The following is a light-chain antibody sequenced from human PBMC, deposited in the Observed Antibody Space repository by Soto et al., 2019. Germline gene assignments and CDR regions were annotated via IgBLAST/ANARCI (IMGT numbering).Light chain of an antibody. CDR1: PSVSSSY. CDR2: GAS. V-gene: IGKV3-20*01. J-gene: IGKJ3*01. Sequence: EIVLTQSPGTLSLAPGERATLSCRTSPSVSSSYLAWYQQKPGQAPRLLIYGASIRATGIPDRSSGSGSGRGFTVTISRLEPEDFAVYYGAQYGSLGFTFGPGTKVDIK. CDR3: AQYGSLGFT.